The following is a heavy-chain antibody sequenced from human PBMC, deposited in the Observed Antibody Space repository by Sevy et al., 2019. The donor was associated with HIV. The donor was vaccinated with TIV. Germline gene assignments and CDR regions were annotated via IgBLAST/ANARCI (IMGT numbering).Heavy chain of an antibody. J-gene: IGHJ4*02. CDR3: AREWEVLYACFDY. V-gene: IGHV1-2*06. D-gene: IGHD2-8*01. CDR2: INPNSGGT. Sequence: ASVKVSCKTSGYTFTGYYMHWVRQAPGQGLEWMGRINPNSGGTNYAQNFQGRVTMTRDTSISTAYMELSRLRYDDTAVYYCAREWEVLYACFDYWGQGTLVTVSS. CDR1: GYTFTGYY.